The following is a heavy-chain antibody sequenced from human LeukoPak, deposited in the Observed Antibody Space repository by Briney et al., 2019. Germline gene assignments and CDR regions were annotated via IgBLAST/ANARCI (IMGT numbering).Heavy chain of an antibody. D-gene: IGHD4-11*01. CDR1: GYSISSGYY. V-gene: IGHV4-38-2*02. Sequence: PSETLSLTCTVSGYSISSGYYWGWIRQPPGKGLEWIGSIYHSGSTYYNPSLKSRVTISVDTSKNQFSLKLSSVTAADTAVYYCARESTVTIVPEYFQHWGQGTLVTVSS. CDR2: IYHSGST. CDR3: ARESTVTIVPEYFQH. J-gene: IGHJ1*01.